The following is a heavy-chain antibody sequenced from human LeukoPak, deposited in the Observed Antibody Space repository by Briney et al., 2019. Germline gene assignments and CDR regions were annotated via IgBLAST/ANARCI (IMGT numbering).Heavy chain of an antibody. D-gene: IGHD1-26*01. CDR3: ARGPYSGSYLYFDY. CDR1: GFTFSSYA. V-gene: IGHV3-23*01. Sequence: PGGSLRLSCAASGFTFSSYAMSWVRQAPGKGLEWVSAISGSGGSTYYADSVKGRFTISRDNSKNTLYLQMNSLRAEDTAVYYCARGPYSGSYLYFDYWGQGTLVTVSS. J-gene: IGHJ4*02. CDR2: ISGSGGST.